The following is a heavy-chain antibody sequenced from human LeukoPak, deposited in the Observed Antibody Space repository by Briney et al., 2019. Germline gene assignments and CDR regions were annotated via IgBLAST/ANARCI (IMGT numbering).Heavy chain of an antibody. D-gene: IGHD4/OR15-4a*01. Sequence: GASVKVSRKASGYTFTAYYMHWVRQAPGQGLEWMGWINPISGGTKYAQKFQGRVTMTTDTSISTAYMDLSRLRSDDTAVYYCVRPLLWWPQVGYFDYWGQGTLVTVSS. CDR2: INPISGGT. CDR1: GYTFTAYY. CDR3: VRPLLWWPQVGYFDY. J-gene: IGHJ4*02. V-gene: IGHV1-2*02.